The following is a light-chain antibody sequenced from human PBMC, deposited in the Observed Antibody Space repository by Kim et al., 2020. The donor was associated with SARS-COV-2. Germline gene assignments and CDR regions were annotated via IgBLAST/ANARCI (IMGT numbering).Light chain of an antibody. CDR2: QDT. CDR1: KLGDKY. V-gene: IGLV3-1*01. J-gene: IGLJ3*02. Sequence: SYELTQPPSVSVSPGQTATITCSGDKLGDKYACWYQQKPGQSPVLVIYQDTKRPSGIPERFSGSNSGNTATLTISGTQAMDEADYYCQAWDSNLGVFGGGTQLTVL. CDR3: QAWDSNLGV.